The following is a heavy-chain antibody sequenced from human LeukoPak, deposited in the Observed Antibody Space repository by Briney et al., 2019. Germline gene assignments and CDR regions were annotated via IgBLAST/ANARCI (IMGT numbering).Heavy chain of an antibody. CDR3: AKDRERSSSWYWGYYFDY. Sequence: GSLRLSCAASGFIFSSYSMKWVRQAPGKGLEWVSYISSSSTTIYYADSVKGRFTISRDNAKNSLYLQMNSLRAEDTAVYYCAKDRERSSSWYWGYYFDYWGQGTLVTVSS. D-gene: IGHD6-13*01. CDR1: GFIFSSYS. CDR2: ISSSSTTI. J-gene: IGHJ4*02. V-gene: IGHV3-48*01.